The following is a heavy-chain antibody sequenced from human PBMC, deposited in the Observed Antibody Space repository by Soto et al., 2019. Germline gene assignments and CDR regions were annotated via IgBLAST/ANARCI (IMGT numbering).Heavy chain of an antibody. J-gene: IGHJ4*02. Sequence: QVQLQESGPGLGKPSQTLSLTCTVSGGSISSGGYYWSWIRQHPGKGLEWIGYIHYSGSTYYNPSLKRRVTIXXDXSXXQFSLKLSSVTAADTAVYYCARGADDFWSGYFFDYWGQGTLLTVSS. CDR1: GGSISSGGYY. CDR3: ARGADDFWSGYFFDY. D-gene: IGHD3-3*01. CDR2: IHYSGST. V-gene: IGHV4-31*03.